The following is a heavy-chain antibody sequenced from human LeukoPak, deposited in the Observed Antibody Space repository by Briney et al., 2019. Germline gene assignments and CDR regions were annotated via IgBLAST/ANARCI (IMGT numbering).Heavy chain of an antibody. CDR3: ARGSGSYSSYYYYGMDV. CDR1: GGSISSYY. Sequence: SETLSLTCSVSGGSISSYYWSWLRQPPGKGLEWIGYIYYNGSTNYNPSLKSRVTISVDTSKNPFSLKLSSVTAADTAVYYCARGSGSYSSYYYYGMDVWGQGTTVTVSS. J-gene: IGHJ6*02. V-gene: IGHV4-59*01. D-gene: IGHD1-26*01. CDR2: IYYNGST.